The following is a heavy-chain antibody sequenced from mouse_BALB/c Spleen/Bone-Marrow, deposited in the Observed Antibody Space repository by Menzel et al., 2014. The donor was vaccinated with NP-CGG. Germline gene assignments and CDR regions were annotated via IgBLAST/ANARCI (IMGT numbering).Heavy chain of an antibody. J-gene: IGHJ2*01. CDR3: ARYYYGYYFDY. D-gene: IGHD1-2*01. CDR1: GFNIKDTY. CDR2: IDPANGNT. V-gene: IGHV14-3*02. Sequence: DVKLVESGAELAKPGASVKLSCTASGFNIKDTYMHWVKQRPEQGLEWIGRIDPANGNTKYDPKFQGKATITADTSSNTAYLQLSSLTSEDTAVYYCARYYYGYYFDYWGQGATLTVSS.